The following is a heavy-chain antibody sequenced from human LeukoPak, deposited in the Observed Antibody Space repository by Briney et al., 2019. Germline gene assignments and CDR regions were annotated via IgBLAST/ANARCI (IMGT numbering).Heavy chain of an antibody. CDR3: ARDQYSYAHAAH. CDR2: IYSGGTT. D-gene: IGHD5-18*01. V-gene: IGHV3-66*01. J-gene: IGHJ4*02. Sequence: PGGSLRLSCAASGFTVSSNYMSWVRQAPGKGLEWVSVIYSGGTTYYADSVKGGFTISRDNSKNTLHLQMNSLRAEDTAVYYCARDQYSYAHAAHWGQGTLVTVSS. CDR1: GFTVSSNY.